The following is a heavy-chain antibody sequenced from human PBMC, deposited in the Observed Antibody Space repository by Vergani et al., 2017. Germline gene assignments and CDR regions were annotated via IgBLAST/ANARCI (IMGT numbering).Heavy chain of an antibody. V-gene: IGHV4-59*11. Sequence: QVQLQESGPGLVKPSETLSLTCTVSGGSLSSHYWSWIRQPPGKGLEWIGYIYYSGSTNYNPSLKSRGTISVDTSNNQFSLKLSSVTAADTAVYYCASCSGWLDYYYYYGMDVGGQGTTVTVSS. CDR1: GGSLSSHY. D-gene: IGHD6-19*01. CDR2: IYYSGST. J-gene: IGHJ6*02. CDR3: ASCSGWLDYYYYYGMDV.